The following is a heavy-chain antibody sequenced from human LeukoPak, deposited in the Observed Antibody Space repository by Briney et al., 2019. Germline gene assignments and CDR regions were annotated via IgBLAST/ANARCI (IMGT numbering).Heavy chain of an antibody. CDR3: ARENFPAYFDY. CDR1: GFTFSSYS. CDR2: ISSSSSTI. V-gene: IGHV3-48*01. Sequence: PGGSLRLSCAASGFTFSSYSMKWVRQAPGKGLEWVSYISSSSSTIYYADSVKGRFTISRDNAKNSLYLQMNSLRAEDTAVYYCARENFPAYFDYWGQGTLVTVSS. J-gene: IGHJ4*02.